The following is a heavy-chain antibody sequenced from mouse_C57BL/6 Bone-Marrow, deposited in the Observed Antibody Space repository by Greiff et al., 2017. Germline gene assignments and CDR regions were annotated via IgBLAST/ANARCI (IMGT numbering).Heavy chain of an antibody. Sequence: QVQLQQPGAELVKPGASVKLSCKASGYTFTSYWMQWVKQRPGQGLEWIGEIDPSDSYTNYNQKFKGKATLTGETSSSTAYMQLSSLTSEDSAVYYCARETTVVALDYWGQGTTLTVSS. V-gene: IGHV1-50*01. CDR2: IDPSDSYT. J-gene: IGHJ2*01. D-gene: IGHD1-1*01. CDR1: GYTFTSYW. CDR3: ARETTVVALDY.